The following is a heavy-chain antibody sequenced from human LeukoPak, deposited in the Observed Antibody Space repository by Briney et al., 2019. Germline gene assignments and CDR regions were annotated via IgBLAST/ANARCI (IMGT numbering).Heavy chain of an antibody. Sequence: ASVKVSCKASGYTFTGYYMHWVRQAPGQGLEWMGWINPNSGGTNYAQKFQGRVTMTRDTSISTAYMELSRLRSDDTAVYYCARGDFGYVWGSYRLSDYWGQGTLVTVSS. CDR2: INPNSGGT. CDR3: ARGDFGYVWGSYRLSDY. J-gene: IGHJ4*02. CDR1: GYTFTGYY. V-gene: IGHV1-2*02. D-gene: IGHD3-16*02.